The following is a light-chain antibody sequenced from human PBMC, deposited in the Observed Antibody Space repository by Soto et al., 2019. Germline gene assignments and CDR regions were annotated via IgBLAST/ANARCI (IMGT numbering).Light chain of an antibody. CDR1: QSVLYCSNNKNY. J-gene: IGKJ4*01. Sequence: DIVMTQSPDSLAVSLGERATINCKSSQSVLYCSNNKNYLAWYQQKPRQPPKLLIYWASTRESGVPDRFSGSGSGTDFTLTISSLQAEDVAVYYCQQYYSAPLTFGVGTKVEIK. CDR3: QQYYSAPLT. V-gene: IGKV4-1*01. CDR2: WAS.